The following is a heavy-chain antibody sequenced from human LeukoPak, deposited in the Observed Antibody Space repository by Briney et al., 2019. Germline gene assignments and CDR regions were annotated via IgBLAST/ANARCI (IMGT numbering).Heavy chain of an antibody. J-gene: IGHJ3*02. CDR1: GFTFSSYS. V-gene: IGHV3-21*01. Sequence: PGGSLRLSCAAPGFTFSSYSMNWVRQAPGKGLEWVSSISSSSSYIYYADSVKGRFTISRDNAKNSLYLQMNSLRAEDTAVYYCARGFRLFSAFDIWGQGTMVTVSS. CDR3: ARGFRLFSAFDI. D-gene: IGHD3-22*01. CDR2: ISSSSSYI.